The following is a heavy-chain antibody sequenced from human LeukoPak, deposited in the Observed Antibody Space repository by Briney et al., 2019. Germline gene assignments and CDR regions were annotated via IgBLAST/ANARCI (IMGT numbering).Heavy chain of an antibody. D-gene: IGHD6-19*01. V-gene: IGHV4-61*02. CDR1: GGSISSGSYY. CDR2: IYTSGST. CDR3: AREYSSGWYDS. Sequence: SETLSLTCTVSGGSISSGSYYWSWIRQPAGKGLEWIGRIYTSGSTDYNPSLKSRVTISVDTSKNQFSLKLSSVTAADTAVYYCAREYSSGWYDSCGQGTLVTVSS. J-gene: IGHJ5*01.